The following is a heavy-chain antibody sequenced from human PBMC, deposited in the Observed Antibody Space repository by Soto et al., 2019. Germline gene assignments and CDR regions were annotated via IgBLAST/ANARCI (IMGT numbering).Heavy chain of an antibody. CDR2: IYPGDSDT. D-gene: IGHD3-9*01. Sequence: GESLKISCKGSGYSFTSHWIGWVRQMPGKGLEWMGIIYPGDSDTRYSPSFQGQVTISADKSISTAYLQWSSLKASDTAMYYCARQTRNYDILTGLDYWGQGTLVTV. CDR3: ARQTRNYDILTGLDY. V-gene: IGHV5-51*01. J-gene: IGHJ4*02. CDR1: GYSFTSHW.